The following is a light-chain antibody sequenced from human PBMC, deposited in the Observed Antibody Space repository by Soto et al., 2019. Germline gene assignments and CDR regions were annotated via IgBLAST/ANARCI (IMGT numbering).Light chain of an antibody. CDR1: QTITSS. V-gene: IGKV3-15*01. CDR3: QHYNSYSEA. Sequence: EIVLTQSPGTLSLSPGARATLSCRASQTITSSLAWYQQKPGQAPRLLIYGASTRATGIPPRFSGSGSGTEFTLTISSLQPDDFATYYCQHYNSYSEAFGQGTKVDIK. CDR2: GAS. J-gene: IGKJ1*01.